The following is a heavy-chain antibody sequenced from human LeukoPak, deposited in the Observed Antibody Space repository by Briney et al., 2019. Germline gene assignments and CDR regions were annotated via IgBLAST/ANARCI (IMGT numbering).Heavy chain of an antibody. CDR3: ARRTFGRSNWFDP. Sequence: SSETLSLTCAVYGGSFSGYYWSWIRQPPGKGLEGVGESNHSGSANDNPSPKGRVPLSVDTSKNQFSLKLSSVTAADTAVYYCARRTFGRSNWFDPWGQGTLVTVSS. V-gene: IGHV4-34*01. CDR1: GGSFSGYY. J-gene: IGHJ5*02. CDR2: SNHSGSA. D-gene: IGHD3-3*01.